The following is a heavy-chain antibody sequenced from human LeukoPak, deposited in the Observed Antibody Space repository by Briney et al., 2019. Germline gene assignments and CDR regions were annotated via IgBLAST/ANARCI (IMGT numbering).Heavy chain of an antibody. Sequence: SETLSLTCTVSGGSISSSSYYWGWIRQPPGKGLEWIGYIYHSGSTYYNPSLKSRVTISVDRSKNQFSLKLSSVTAADTAVYYCARVDYYGSGSYRLDYWGQGTLVTVSS. CDR2: IYHSGST. V-gene: IGHV4-39*07. CDR1: GGSISSSSYY. CDR3: ARVDYYGSGSYRLDY. J-gene: IGHJ4*02. D-gene: IGHD3-10*01.